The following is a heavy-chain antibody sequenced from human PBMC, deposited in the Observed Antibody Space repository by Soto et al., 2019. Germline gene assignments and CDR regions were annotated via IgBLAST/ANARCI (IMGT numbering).Heavy chain of an antibody. CDR3: GGWDYYENSVDH. V-gene: IGHV1-18*04. J-gene: IGHJ4*02. Sequence: QLVQAGPAVKKPGASMTVSCQTSGYVFTAHGISWVRQAPGQGSEWMGWINVQNGNTNYTAKFQGRLTMTTDTSTSTAYMEVNNLRADDTAVYYCGGWDYYENSVDHWCQGTLVTVSS. D-gene: IGHD3-22*01. CDR2: INVQNGNT. CDR1: GYVFTAHG.